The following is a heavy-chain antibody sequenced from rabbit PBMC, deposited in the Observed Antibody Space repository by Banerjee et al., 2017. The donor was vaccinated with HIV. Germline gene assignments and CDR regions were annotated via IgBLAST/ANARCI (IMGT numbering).Heavy chain of an antibody. J-gene: IGHJ4*01. CDR3: ASFSSGWGNFNL. V-gene: IGHV1S45*01. CDR1: GIDFSSSYW. D-gene: IGHD4-1*01. CDR2: IYAGSGDNT. Sequence: QQQLEESGGGLVKPGGTLTLTCKASGIDFSSSYWICWVRQAPGKGLEWIACIYAGSGDNTYASWAKGRFTISKTSSTTVTLQMTSLTAADTATYFCASFSSGWGNFNLWGQGTLVTVS.